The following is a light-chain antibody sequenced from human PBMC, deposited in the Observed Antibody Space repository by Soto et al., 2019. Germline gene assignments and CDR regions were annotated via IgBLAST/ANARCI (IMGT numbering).Light chain of an antibody. J-gene: IGKJ4*01. CDR3: QQYNNWPPLT. CDR2: GAS. Sequence: EIVMTQSPATLSVSPGESATLSCRASQTVSRNLAWYQQKPGQAPRLLISGASTRATGIPARFSGSGSGTEFTLPISSLQSEDFAVYYCQQYNNWPPLTFGGGTTVEIK. V-gene: IGKV3-15*01. CDR1: QTVSRN.